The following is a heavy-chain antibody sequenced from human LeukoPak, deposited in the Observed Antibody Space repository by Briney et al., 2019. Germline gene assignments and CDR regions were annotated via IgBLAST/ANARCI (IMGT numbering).Heavy chain of an antibody. Sequence: SVKVSCKASGYTFTDYYMHWVRQAPGQGLEWMGGIIPIFGTANYAQKFQGRVTITADESTSTAYMELSGLRSEDTAVYYCARVTLTSRAAAGDEYFDYRGQGTLVTVSS. CDR3: ARVTLTSRAAAGDEYFDY. CDR2: IIPIFGTA. D-gene: IGHD6-13*01. V-gene: IGHV1-69*13. CDR1: GYTFTDYY. J-gene: IGHJ4*02.